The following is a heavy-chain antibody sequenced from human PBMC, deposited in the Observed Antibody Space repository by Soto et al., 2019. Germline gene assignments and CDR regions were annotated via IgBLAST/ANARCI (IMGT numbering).Heavy chain of an antibody. CDR1: GFTFSNFW. Sequence: VYLVESGGGLLQPGGSLRLSCVASGFTFSNFWMHWARQAPGKGLVWVSRINSDGSTTNYADSVKGRFIISRDNAKNTLYLQMNSLGDEDTAIYYCVRGIGTTGTDYWGQGTLVAVSS. J-gene: IGHJ4*02. CDR3: VRGIGTTGTDY. D-gene: IGHD1-1*01. V-gene: IGHV3-74*01. CDR2: INSDGSTT.